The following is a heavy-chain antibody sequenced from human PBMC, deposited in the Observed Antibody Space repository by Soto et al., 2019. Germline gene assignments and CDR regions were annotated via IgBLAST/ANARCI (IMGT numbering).Heavy chain of an antibody. CDR1: GYTFTSYA. CDR3: ARDLVGQWLVLYAFDI. Sequence: ASVKVSCKASGYTFTSYAMHWVRQAPGQRLERMGWINAGNGNTKYSQKFQGRVTITRDTSASTAYMELSSLRSEDTAVYYCARDLVGQWLVLYAFDIWGQGTMVTVSS. D-gene: IGHD6-19*01. J-gene: IGHJ3*02. CDR2: INAGNGNT. V-gene: IGHV1-3*01.